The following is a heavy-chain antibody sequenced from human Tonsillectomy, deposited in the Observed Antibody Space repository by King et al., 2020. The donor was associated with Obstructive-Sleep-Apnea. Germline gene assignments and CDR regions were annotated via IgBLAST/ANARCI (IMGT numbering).Heavy chain of an antibody. CDR3: VKDLAGGGVVIRYYFDY. CDR1: GFTSSSYA. D-gene: IGHD3-3*01. CDR2: IRSYGGCT. Sequence: QLVESGGGLVQPGGSRRLSCLASGFTSSSYAMNWVRQGPGKGLEYVSAIRSYGGCTYYANSVKGRFNISRENSKNTLYLQMSSLRAEDTAVYYCVKDLAGGGVVIRYYFDYWGQGTLVTVSS. V-gene: IGHV3-64D*09. J-gene: IGHJ4*02.